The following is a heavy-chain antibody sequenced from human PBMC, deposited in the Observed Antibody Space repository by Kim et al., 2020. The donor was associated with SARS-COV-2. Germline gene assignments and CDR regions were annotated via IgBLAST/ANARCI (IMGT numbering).Heavy chain of an antibody. CDR2: IRSKVNNYAT. V-gene: IGHV3-73*01. J-gene: IGHJ6*02. CDR1: GFTFSGAG. Sequence: GGSLRLSCVTSGFTFSGAGMHWVRQASGKGLEWFGRIRSKVNNYATAYAASVKGRFTISRDDSKNMAYLQISGLKTEDTAVYYCTREGDYYGMDVWGQGTTVTVSS. CDR3: TREGDYYGMDV.